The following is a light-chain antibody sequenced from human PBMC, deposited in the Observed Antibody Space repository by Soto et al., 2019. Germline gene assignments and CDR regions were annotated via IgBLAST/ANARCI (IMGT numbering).Light chain of an antibody. CDR2: EVT. Sequence: QSVLTQPASVSGSPGQSITISCTGTSSDVGGYNYVSWYQQYPGSAPKLMIYEVTNRPSGVSNRFSGSKSGNTASLTISGLQAEDEADYYCSSYTSVNTRVFGGGTKLTVL. CDR1: SSDVGGYNY. CDR3: SSYTSVNTRV. J-gene: IGLJ2*01. V-gene: IGLV2-14*03.